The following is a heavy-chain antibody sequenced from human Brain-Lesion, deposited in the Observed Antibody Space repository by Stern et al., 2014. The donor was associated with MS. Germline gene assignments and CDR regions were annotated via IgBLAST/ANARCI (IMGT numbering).Heavy chain of an antibody. J-gene: IGHJ4*02. D-gene: IGHD2-21*01. V-gene: IGHV4-34*01. Sequence: QVHLQQWGAGLLKPSETLSLTCGVYGGSFSGYYWTWIRQPPGMGLEWIGEINHSGRINYNPSLESRVTMSVDTSKHQLSLRLSSATAADTAVYYCARDVGGAFDYWGQGTLVTVSS. CDR2: INHSGRI. CDR1: GGSFSGYY. CDR3: ARDVGGAFDY.